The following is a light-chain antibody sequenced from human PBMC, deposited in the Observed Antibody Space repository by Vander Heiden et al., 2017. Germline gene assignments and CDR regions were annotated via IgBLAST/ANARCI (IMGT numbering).Light chain of an antibody. V-gene: IGLV2-8*01. CDR1: GSDAGGHNY. Sequence: QSALTQPPSASGSPAQSVTSSCTGTGSDAGGHNYVSWYQQHPGKAPKLLIYEVSKRPSGVPDRFSGSKSGNTASLTVSGLQAGDEADYYCSSYAGSNKLVFGGGTKLTVL. CDR3: SSYAGSNKLV. CDR2: EVS. J-gene: IGLJ3*02.